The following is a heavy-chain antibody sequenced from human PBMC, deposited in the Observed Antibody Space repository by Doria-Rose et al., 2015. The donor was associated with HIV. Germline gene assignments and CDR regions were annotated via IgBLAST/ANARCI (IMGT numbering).Heavy chain of an antibody. D-gene: IGHD6-13*01. Sequence: QESGPVLVKPTETLTLTCTVSGVSLSSPGMGVSWIRQPPGKALEWLANIVSDDERSYKTSLKSRLTISRGTSKRQVVLTMTDMDPVDTATYYCARIKSSRWYHKYSFDFWGQGTLVIVSA. CDR1: GVSLSSPGMG. CDR2: IVSDDER. J-gene: IGHJ4*02. CDR3: ARIKSSRWYHKYSFDF. V-gene: IGHV2-26*01.